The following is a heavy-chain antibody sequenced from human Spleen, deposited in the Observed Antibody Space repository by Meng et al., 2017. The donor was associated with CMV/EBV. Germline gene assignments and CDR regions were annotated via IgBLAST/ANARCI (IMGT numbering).Heavy chain of an antibody. CDR2: INPHSGDT. J-gene: IGHJ6*01. CDR3: ARNSGQNYYYGLDV. CDR1: GYTFITYY. Sequence: ASVKVSCKASGYTFITYYIHWVRQAPGQGLEWMGWINPHSGDTNYAQRFQGRVTMTRDTSITAAYMELTRLRSDDTALYYCARNSGQNYYYGLDVWGQGTTVTVSS. V-gene: IGHV1-2*02. D-gene: IGHD5-12*01.